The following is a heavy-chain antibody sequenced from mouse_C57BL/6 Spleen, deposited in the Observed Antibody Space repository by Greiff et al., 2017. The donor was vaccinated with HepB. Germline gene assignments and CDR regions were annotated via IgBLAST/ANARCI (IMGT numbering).Heavy chain of an antibody. D-gene: IGHD1-1*01. V-gene: IGHV1-26*01. CDR1: GYTFTDYY. J-gene: IGHJ4*01. CDR3: ARTLDGSSSYYDAMDY. Sequence: EVQLQQSGPELVKPGASVKISCKASGYTFTDYYMNWVKQSHGKSLEWIGDINPNNGGTSYNQKFKGKATLTVDKSSSTAYMELRSLTSEDSAVYYCARTLDGSSSYYDAMDYWGQGTSVTVSS. CDR2: INPNNGGT.